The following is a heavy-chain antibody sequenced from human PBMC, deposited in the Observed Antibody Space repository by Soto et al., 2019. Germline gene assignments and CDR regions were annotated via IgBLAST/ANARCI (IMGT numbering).Heavy chain of an antibody. Sequence: GGSLSLSCAASGFTFNTFWMSWVRQSPGKGLEWVANIKHDGSETYYADSVKGRFTSSRDNAKNSLFLQMNTLRTEDTAVYYCARDFATHCSGSTCYPYAYWGQGALVTVSS. D-gene: IGHD2-15*01. CDR1: GFTFNTFW. J-gene: IGHJ4*02. CDR2: IKHDGSET. CDR3: ARDFATHCSGSTCYPYAY. V-gene: IGHV3-7*03.